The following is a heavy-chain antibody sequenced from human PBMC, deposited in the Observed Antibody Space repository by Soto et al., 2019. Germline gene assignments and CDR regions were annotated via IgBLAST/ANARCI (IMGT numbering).Heavy chain of an antibody. J-gene: IGHJ4*02. Sequence: PLNRYRKGSGYTFTIYLISWLRQTPGQGLEWMGWIIPYNGKANYAQKFQGRVTMTTDASTSTAYMELSSLRSEDMAVYYCARDLDSGCYLAGHWGQGTLVTVSS. CDR2: IIPYNGKA. D-gene: IGHD6-19*01. V-gene: IGHV1-18*03. CDR3: ARDLDSGCYLAGH. CDR1: GYTFTIYL.